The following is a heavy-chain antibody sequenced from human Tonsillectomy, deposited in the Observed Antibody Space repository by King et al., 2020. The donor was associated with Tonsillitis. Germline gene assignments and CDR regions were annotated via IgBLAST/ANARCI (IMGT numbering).Heavy chain of an antibody. Sequence: QLVESGGGVVRPGGSLRLSCAASGFWFNDYGMSWVRQGPGKGLEWVSGLNWNGGRTGYADSVKGRFTISRDNAKNSLYLQMNSLRAADTALYYCTRQANYGSGSYYNYWGQGTLVTVSS. J-gene: IGHJ4*02. D-gene: IGHD3-10*01. CDR3: TRQANYGSGSYYNY. V-gene: IGHV3-20*04. CDR1: GFWFNDYG. CDR2: LNWNGGRT.